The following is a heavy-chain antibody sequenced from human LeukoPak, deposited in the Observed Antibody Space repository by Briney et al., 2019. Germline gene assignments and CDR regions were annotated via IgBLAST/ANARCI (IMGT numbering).Heavy chain of an antibody. CDR1: GGSISSYY. Sequence: SETLSLTCTVSGGSISSYYWSWIRQPAGKVLEWIGRIYNSGITNYNPSLKSRVTMSMDTSMNQFSLKLRSVTAADTAVYYCARDYGDFPAYYFDYWGQGTLVTVSS. V-gene: IGHV4-4*07. D-gene: IGHD4-17*01. J-gene: IGHJ4*02. CDR3: ARDYGDFPAYYFDY. CDR2: IYNSGIT.